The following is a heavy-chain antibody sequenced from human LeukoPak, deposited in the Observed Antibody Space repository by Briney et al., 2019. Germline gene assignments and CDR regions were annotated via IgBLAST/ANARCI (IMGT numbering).Heavy chain of an antibody. CDR2: IYYSGST. Sequence: PSETLSLTCTVSGGSISSYYWSWIRQPPGKGLEWLGYIYYSGSTNYNPSLKSRVTISVDTSKNQFSLKLSSVTAADTAVYYCARLRDSSGYYTLGYWGQGTLVTVSS. J-gene: IGHJ4*02. CDR3: ARLRDSSGYYTLGY. D-gene: IGHD3-22*01. V-gene: IGHV4-59*08. CDR1: GGSISSYY.